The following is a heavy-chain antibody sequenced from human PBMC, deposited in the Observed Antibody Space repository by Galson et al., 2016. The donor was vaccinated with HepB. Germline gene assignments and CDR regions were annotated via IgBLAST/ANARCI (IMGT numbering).Heavy chain of an antibody. D-gene: IGHD6-13*01. J-gene: IGHJ4*02. CDR1: GYRFSDYA. V-gene: IGHV1-3*01. CDR3: ARGFRIAADY. Sequence: SVKVSCKASGYRFSDYAMHWVRQAPGQSLEWMEWIDAADVNPENSEKFQGRVRISRDKSATTVSMELSSLRTEDTAMYYCARGFRIAADYWGQGTQVTVSS. CDR2: IDAADVNP.